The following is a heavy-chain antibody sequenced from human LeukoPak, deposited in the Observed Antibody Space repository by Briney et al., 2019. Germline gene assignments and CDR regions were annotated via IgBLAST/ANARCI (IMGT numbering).Heavy chain of an antibody. CDR3: ARGEYCSGGSCYAEFDY. CDR2: IYHSGST. D-gene: IGHD2-15*01. CDR1: GYSISSGYY. J-gene: IGHJ4*02. V-gene: IGHV4-38-2*02. Sequence: SETLSLTCTVSGYSISSGYYWGWIRQPPGKGLEWIGSIYHSGSTNYNPSLKSRVTISVDTSKNQFSLKLSSVTAADTAVYYCARGEYCSGGSCYAEFDYWGQGTLVTVSS.